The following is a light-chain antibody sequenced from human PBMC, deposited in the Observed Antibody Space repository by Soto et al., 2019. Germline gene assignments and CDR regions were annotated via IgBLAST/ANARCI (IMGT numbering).Light chain of an antibody. CDR3: VLYMCRGIVV. J-gene: IGLJ2*01. CDR1: SGSVSTSYY. Sequence: QTVVTQEPSFSVSPGGTVTLTCGLSSGSVSTSYYPSWYQQTPGQAPRTLIYNTNTRSSGVPDRFSGSILGNKAALTITGAQADDESDYYCVLYMCRGIVVFGGGTKLTVL. CDR2: NTN. V-gene: IGLV8-61*01.